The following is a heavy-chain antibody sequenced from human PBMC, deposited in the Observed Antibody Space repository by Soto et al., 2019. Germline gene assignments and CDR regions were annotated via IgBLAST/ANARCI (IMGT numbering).Heavy chain of an antibody. CDR3: TTEKSGYSYGYGEWDYYYYGMDV. Sequence: EVQLVESGGGLVQPGGSLRLSCAASGFTFSNAWMSWVRQAPGKGLEWVGRIKSKTDGGTTDYAAPVKGRFTISRDDSKNTLYLQMNSLKTEDTAVYYCTTEKSGYSYGYGEWDYYYYGMDVWGQGTTVTVSS. CDR1: GFTFSNAW. V-gene: IGHV3-15*01. D-gene: IGHD5-18*01. CDR2: IKSKTDGGTT. J-gene: IGHJ6*02.